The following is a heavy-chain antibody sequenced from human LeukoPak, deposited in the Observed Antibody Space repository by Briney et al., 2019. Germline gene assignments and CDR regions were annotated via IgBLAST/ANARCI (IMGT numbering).Heavy chain of an antibody. CDR2: ISSSSSYI. D-gene: IGHD6-19*01. V-gene: IGHV3-21*01. Sequence: GGSLRLSCAASGFTFSSYSMNWVRQAPGKGLEWVSSISSSSSYIYYADSVKGRFTISRDNAKNSLYLQMNSLRAEDTAVYYCARASGYTSGWYDDAFDIWGQGTTVTVSS. J-gene: IGHJ3*02. CDR3: ARASGYTSGWYDDAFDI. CDR1: GFTFSSYS.